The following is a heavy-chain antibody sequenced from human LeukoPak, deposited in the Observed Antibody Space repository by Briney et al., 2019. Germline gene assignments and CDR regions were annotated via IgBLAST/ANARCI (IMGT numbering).Heavy chain of an antibody. CDR1: GFTFSSYW. Sequence: GGSLRLSCAAAGFTFSSYWMHWGRQAPGKGLLLVSRINSDGSSTSYADSVKGLITICRDNAKNTLYLQMNSLRAEDTAVYYCARESGYSSGWHNYHWFDPWGQGTLVTVSS. V-gene: IGHV3-74*01. CDR2: INSDGSST. D-gene: IGHD6-19*01. J-gene: IGHJ5*02. CDR3: ARESGYSSGWHNYHWFDP.